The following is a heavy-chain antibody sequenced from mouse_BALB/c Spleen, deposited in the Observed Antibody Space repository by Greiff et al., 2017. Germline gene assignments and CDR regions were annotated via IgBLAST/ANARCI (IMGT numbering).Heavy chain of an antibody. CDR1: GYTFTNYW. CDR2: IYPGGGYT. CDR3: ARSAPTPDY. J-gene: IGHJ2*01. Sequence: QVHVKQSGAELVRPGTSVKISCKASGYTFTNYWLGWVKQRPGHGLEWIGDIYPGGGYTNYNEKFKGKATLTADTSSSTAYMQLSSLTSEDSAVYFCARSAPTPDYWGQGTTLTVSS. D-gene: IGHD6-1*01. V-gene: IGHV1-63*02.